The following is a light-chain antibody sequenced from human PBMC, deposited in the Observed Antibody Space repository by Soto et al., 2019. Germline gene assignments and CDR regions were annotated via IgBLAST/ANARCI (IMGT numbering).Light chain of an antibody. J-gene: IGLJ1*01. CDR1: SSDVGGYNY. CDR2: EVS. V-gene: IGLV2-14*01. CDR3: SSYISSSTHLI. Sequence: QSVLTQPASVSGSPGQSITISCTGTSSDVGGYNYVSWYQQHPGKAPKLMIYEVSNRPSGVSNRFSGSKSGNTASLTISGLQAEDEADYYCSSYISSSTHLIFGTGTKLTVL.